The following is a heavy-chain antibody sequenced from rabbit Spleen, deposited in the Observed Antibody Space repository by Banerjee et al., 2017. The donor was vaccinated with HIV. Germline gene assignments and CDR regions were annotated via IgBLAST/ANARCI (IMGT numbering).Heavy chain of an antibody. J-gene: IGHJ4*01. CDR2: IYSGIDGVT. D-gene: IGHD4-1*01. CDR3: ARNYISTGCGINL. Sequence: QSLEESGGGLVQPGGSLTLTCTASGFSFSISYHMCWVRQAPGKGLEWIACIYSGIDGVTHSGSRAKGRITISKSSSTTVHLKMTSLTDADTDFYFCARNYISTGCGINLWGPGTLVTVS. V-gene: IGHV1S40*01. CDR1: GFSFSISYH.